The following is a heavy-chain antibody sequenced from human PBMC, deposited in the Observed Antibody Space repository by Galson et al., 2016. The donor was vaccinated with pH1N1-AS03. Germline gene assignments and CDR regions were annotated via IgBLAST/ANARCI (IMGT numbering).Heavy chain of an antibody. Sequence: LSLTCAVSGYYISNGYYWGWIRQPPGKGLEWIGSIHYSGRTYYSPSLKSRVTMSVDTSKNQFSLNLSSVTADDTAVYYCARLFGQTRAPARDVRGYWGQGTLVTVSS. CDR2: IHYSGRT. D-gene: IGHD3-10*02. J-gene: IGHJ4*02. CDR3: ARLFGQTRAPARDVRGY. CDR1: GYYISNGYY. V-gene: IGHV4-38-2*01.